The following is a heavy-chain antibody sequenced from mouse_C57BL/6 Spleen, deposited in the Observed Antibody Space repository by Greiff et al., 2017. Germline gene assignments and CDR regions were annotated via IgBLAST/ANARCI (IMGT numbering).Heavy chain of an antibody. CDR2: IDPSTGGT. V-gene: IGHV1-15*01. Sequence: QVQLQQSGAELVRPGASVTLSCKASGSTFTDYGLHWVKQTPVPGLEWIGAIDPSTGGTAYTQKFKGKALRTAHKSSSTAYIELRSLTSEDSAVYYCTRWDYWGQGTTLTVSS. CDR3: TRWDY. CDR1: GSTFTDYG. J-gene: IGHJ2*01.